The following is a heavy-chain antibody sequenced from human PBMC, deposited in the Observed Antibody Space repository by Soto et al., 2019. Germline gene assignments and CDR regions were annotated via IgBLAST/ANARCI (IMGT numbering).Heavy chain of an antibody. V-gene: IGHV1-69*13. J-gene: IGHJ3*02. D-gene: IGHD2-21*02. CDR3: ATDLDVVVTTPTAFDI. CDR2: IVPIVDTS. Sequence: SVKVSCKTSGGTFSSYAISWVRQAPGQGLEWMGGIVPIVDTSTYAQKFQGRVTITADESTSTVYMELSSLRSDDTAVYYCATDLDVVVTTPTAFDIWGQGTMVTVSS. CDR1: GGTFSSYA.